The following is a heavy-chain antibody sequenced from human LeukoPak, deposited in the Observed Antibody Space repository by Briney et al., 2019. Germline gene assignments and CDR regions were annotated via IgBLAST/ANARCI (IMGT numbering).Heavy chain of an antibody. CDR2: MNPNSGNT. CDR1: GYSFTTYD. Sequence: GASVKVSCKASGYSFTTYDINWVRQATGQGLEWMGWMNPNSGNTGYAQRFQGRVTTTRDTSISTAYMELNSLTSEDTAVYYCAKNVRDTGTFDYWGQGTLVTVSS. V-gene: IGHV1-8*01. CDR3: AKNVRDTGTFDY. D-gene: IGHD5-18*01. J-gene: IGHJ4*02.